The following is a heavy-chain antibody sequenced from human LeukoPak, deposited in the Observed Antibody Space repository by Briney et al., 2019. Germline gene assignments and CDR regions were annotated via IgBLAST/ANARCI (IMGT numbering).Heavy chain of an antibody. CDR2: IYTSGST. D-gene: IGHD3-9*01. Sequence: SETLSLTCTVSGGSISSYYWSWIRQPPGKGLEWIGYIYTSGSTNYNPSLKSRVTISVDTSKNQFSLKLGSVTAADTAVYYCARTYTYYDILTGYRHDAFDIWGQGTMVTVSS. CDR3: ARTYTYYDILTGYRHDAFDI. CDR1: GGSISSYY. J-gene: IGHJ3*02. V-gene: IGHV4-4*09.